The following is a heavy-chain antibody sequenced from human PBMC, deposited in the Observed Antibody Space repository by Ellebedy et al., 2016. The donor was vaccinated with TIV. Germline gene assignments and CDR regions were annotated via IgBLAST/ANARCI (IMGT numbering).Heavy chain of an antibody. CDR3: ARQVGMGTYIDY. J-gene: IGHJ4*02. CDR2: IDPSDSQT. CDR1: GYTFTNYW. Sequence: GESLKISCKGSGYTFTNYWIAWVRQMPGKGLEWMGRIDPSDSQTTYSPSFQGHVTMSADRSIGAAYLQWSSLKASDIAMYYCARQVGMGTYIDYWGQGTLVTVSS. D-gene: IGHD7-27*01. V-gene: IGHV5-10-1*01.